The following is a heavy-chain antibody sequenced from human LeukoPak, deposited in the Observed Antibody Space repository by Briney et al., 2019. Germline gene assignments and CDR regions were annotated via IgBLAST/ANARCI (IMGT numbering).Heavy chain of an antibody. V-gene: IGHV3-48*03. D-gene: IGHD6-6*01. CDR1: GFTFSTYA. CDR3: ARDRAARHLDY. CDR2: ITNNGSTI. J-gene: IGHJ4*02. Sequence: GGSLRLSCAAAGFTFSTYAMNWVRQAPGKWLHWVSYITNNGSTIYYADSVKGRFTISRDKAENSLYLQMNSLRAEDTAIYYCARDRAARHLDYWGQGTLVTVSS.